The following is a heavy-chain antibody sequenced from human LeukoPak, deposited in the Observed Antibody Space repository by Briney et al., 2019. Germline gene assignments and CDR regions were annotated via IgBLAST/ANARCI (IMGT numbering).Heavy chain of an antibody. V-gene: IGHV3-15*01. J-gene: IGHJ4*02. CDR1: GFTFSNAW. CDR2: IKSKTDGGTT. D-gene: IGHD3-9*01. Sequence: GGSLRLSCAASGFTFSNAWMSWVRQAPGKGLEWVGRIKSKTDGGTTDYAAPVKGRFTISRDDSNNTLYLQMNSLKNEDTAVYYCTTDYDILTGYSGYWGQGTLVTVSS. CDR3: TTDYDILTGYSGY.